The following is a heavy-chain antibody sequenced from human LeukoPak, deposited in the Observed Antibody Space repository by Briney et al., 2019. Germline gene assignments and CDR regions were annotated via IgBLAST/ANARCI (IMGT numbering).Heavy chain of an antibody. CDR2: ISYDGSNK. J-gene: IGHJ4*02. CDR1: GFTFSSYG. V-gene: IGHV3-30*18. CDR3: AKERDSSGSTLDY. Sequence: GGSLRLSCAASGFTFSSYGMHWVCQAPGKGLEWVAVISYDGSNKYYADSVKGRFTISRDNSKNSLYLQMNSLRAEDTALYYCAKERDSSGSTLDYWGQGTLVTVSS. D-gene: IGHD3-22*01.